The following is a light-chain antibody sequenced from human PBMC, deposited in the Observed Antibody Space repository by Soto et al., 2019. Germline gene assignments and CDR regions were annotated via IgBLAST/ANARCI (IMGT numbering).Light chain of an antibody. Sequence: DIQLTQSPSFLSASVGDRVTITCRASQGISSDLAWYQQNPGKAPKLLIYAASTLQNGVPSTFSGSGSGTEFTPTISSLQPEDFGTYYCQQFKSYPITFGQGTRLEIK. CDR1: QGISSD. V-gene: IGKV1-9*01. J-gene: IGKJ5*01. CDR3: QQFKSYPIT. CDR2: AAS.